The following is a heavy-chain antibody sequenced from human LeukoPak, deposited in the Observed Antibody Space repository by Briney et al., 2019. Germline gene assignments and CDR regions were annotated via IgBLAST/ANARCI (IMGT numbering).Heavy chain of an antibody. CDR3: AREILTGYAFDI. V-gene: IGHV3-30-3*01. CDR1: GFTFSTYA. Sequence: GRSLRLSCAASGFTFSTYAMHWVRQAPGKGLEWVAFISYDGTNKHCADSVKGRFTISRDNSKNTLYLQMNSLRAEDTALYYCAREILTGYAFDIWGQGTMVTVSS. CDR2: ISYDGTNK. D-gene: IGHD7-27*01. J-gene: IGHJ3*02.